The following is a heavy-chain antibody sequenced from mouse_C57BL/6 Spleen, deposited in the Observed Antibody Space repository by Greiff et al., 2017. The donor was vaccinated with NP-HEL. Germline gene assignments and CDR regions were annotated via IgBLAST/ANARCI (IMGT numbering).Heavy chain of an antibody. J-gene: IGHJ1*03. CDR2: IYPGGGYT. V-gene: IGHV1-63*01. CDR1: GYTFTNYW. CDR3: ARSGYYDGSSYEGYVDV. Sequence: VQLQQSGAELVRPGTSVKMSCKASGYTFTNYWIGWAKQRPGHGLEWIGDIYPGGGYTNYNEKFKGKATLTADKSSSTAYMQFSSLTSEDSAIYYCARSGYYDGSSYEGYVDVWGTGTTVTVSS. D-gene: IGHD1-1*01.